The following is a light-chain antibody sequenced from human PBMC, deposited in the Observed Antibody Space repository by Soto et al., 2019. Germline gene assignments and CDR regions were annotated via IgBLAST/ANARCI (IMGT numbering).Light chain of an antibody. Sequence: TAMNPSASTLSVDARERVPFSCRASQGVSRKLAWYQHKPGQAPSFPISGASTGATGIPARFSVSGSGTEFTITISSLTSEDCVIYYCQQYHTSPITFGGGTKVYIK. CDR3: QQYHTSPIT. CDR1: QGVSRK. J-gene: IGKJ4*01. CDR2: GAS. V-gene: IGKV3-15*01.